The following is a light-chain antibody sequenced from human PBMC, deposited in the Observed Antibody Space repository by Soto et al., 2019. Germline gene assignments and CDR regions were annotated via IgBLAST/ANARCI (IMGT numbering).Light chain of an antibody. CDR1: SGHSSYA. Sequence: QSVLTQSPSASASLGASVKLTCTLSSGHSSYAIAWHQQQPEKGPRYLMNLNSDGSHSKGDGIPDRFSGSSSGAERYLTISSLQSEDEADYYCQTWGTGFRVCGGGTKLTVL. CDR3: QTWGTGFRV. J-gene: IGLJ3*02. V-gene: IGLV4-69*01. CDR2: LNSDGSH.